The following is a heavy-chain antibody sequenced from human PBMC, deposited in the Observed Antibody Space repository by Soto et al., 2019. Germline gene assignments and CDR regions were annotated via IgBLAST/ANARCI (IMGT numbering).Heavy chain of an antibody. D-gene: IGHD3-22*01. J-gene: IGHJ4*02. V-gene: IGHV3-23*01. CDR3: ARDKNIRTTAVVITGFDY. CDR1: GFTFSSYA. CDR2: IIGSGGST. Sequence: PGGSLRLSCAASGFTFSSYAMSWVRQAPGKGREWVSAIIGSGGSTYYADSVKGRFTISRDNSKNTLYLQMNSLGAEAAAVYYCARDKNIRTTAVVITGFDYWGQGTLVTVSS.